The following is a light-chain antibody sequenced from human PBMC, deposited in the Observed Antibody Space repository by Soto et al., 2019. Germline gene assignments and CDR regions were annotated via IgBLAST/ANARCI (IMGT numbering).Light chain of an antibody. CDR2: EVS. V-gene: IGLV2-23*02. Sequence: QSALTQPASVSASPGQSITISCTGTSSDVGSYNLVSWYQQHPGKAPKLMIYEVSKRPSGVSNRFSGSKSGNTASLTISGLQAEDEADYYCCSYAGSSYVFGTGTKVTVL. CDR3: CSYAGSSYV. J-gene: IGLJ1*01. CDR1: SSDVGSYNL.